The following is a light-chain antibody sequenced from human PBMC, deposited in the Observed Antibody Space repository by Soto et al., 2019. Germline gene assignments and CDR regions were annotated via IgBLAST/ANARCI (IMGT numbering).Light chain of an antibody. CDR1: SSDVGAYNY. J-gene: IGLJ2*01. V-gene: IGLV2-14*01. CDR2: DVS. CDR3: SSYTTGSTLV. Sequence: QSALTQPASVSGSPGQSITISCTGTSSDVGAYNYISWYQQHPGKAPKLMIYDVSDRPSGVSNRFSGSKSGNTASLTISGLQAEDEADYYCSSYTTGSTLVFGGGTKLTVL.